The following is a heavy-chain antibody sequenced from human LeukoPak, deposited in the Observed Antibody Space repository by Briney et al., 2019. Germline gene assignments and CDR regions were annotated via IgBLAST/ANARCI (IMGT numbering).Heavy chain of an antibody. V-gene: IGHV5-51*06. CDR3: SRGVTRYNWFDP. D-gene: IGHD4-23*01. CDR1: GYPFSANW. Sequence: GESLEISFQAFGYPFSANWIGWARQLPGKGLEWMGIIYPADSETYYSPSFQGQVTNSPDKSISTAYLQWSNLKASDSARYYCSRGVTRYNWFDPWGRGTRVSVSS. J-gene: IGHJ5*02. CDR2: IYPADSET.